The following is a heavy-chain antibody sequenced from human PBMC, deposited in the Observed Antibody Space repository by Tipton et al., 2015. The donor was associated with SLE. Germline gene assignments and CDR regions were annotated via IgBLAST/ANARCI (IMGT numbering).Heavy chain of an antibody. J-gene: IGHJ5*02. CDR3: ARGPTPVDP. CDR1: GGPISSGGYY. CDR2: IYYSGST. Sequence: TLSLTCTVSGGPISSGGYYWSWIRQYPAKSLEWIGYIYYSGSTLYNPSLKSRVTISVDTSKNQFSLKLNSITAADTAVYYCARGPTPVDPWGQGTLVIVSS. V-gene: IGHV4-31*03.